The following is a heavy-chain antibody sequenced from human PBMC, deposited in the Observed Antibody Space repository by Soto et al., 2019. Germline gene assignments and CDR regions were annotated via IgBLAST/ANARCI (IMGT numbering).Heavy chain of an antibody. Sequence: SETLSLTSAVSGGSISSSGFSWNWIRQSPGKGLEWIGYIYHSGSTNYSPSLKSRVTISLDGSKNQFSLNLNSVTAADTAVYYCARGIVFSLWSGYFDYWGQGSLVTVSS. CDR3: ARGIVFSLWSGYFDY. V-gene: IGHV4-30-2*06. CDR1: GGSISSSGFS. D-gene: IGHD3-3*01. CDR2: IYHSGST. J-gene: IGHJ4*02.